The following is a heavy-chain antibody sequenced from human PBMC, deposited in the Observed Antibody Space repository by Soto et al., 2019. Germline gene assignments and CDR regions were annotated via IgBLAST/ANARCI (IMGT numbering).Heavy chain of an antibody. CDR1: GGSIISDEYY. Sequence: PSETLSLTCSVSGGSIISDEYYWTWIRQPPGGGLEWIGHVYYTGSTSYSPSLKSRLTISVDTSKNQFSLRLNSVSAADTAVYYCARDRSNSPDLLDSWGRGTLVTLSS. CDR2: VYYTGST. CDR3: ARDRSNSPDLLDS. D-gene: IGHD1-1*01. J-gene: IGHJ4*02. V-gene: IGHV4-30-4*01.